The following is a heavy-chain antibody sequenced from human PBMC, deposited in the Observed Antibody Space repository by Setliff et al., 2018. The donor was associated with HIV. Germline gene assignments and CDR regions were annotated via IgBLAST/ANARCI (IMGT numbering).Heavy chain of an antibody. J-gene: IGHJ4*02. CDR1: GGTFSSYV. V-gene: IGHV1-69*13. CDR3: APIDPFPHDYSNSSFDY. Sequence: SVKVSCKASGGTFSSYVISWVRQAPGQGLEWMGGIIPIFGTANYAQKFQARVTITADESTSTAYMELSSLRSEDTAVYYCAPIDPFPHDYSNSSFDYWGQGTLVTVSS. D-gene: IGHD4-4*01. CDR2: IIPIFGTA.